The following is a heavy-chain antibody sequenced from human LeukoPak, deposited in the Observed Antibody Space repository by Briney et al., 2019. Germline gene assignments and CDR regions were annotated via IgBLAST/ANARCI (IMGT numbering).Heavy chain of an antibody. V-gene: IGHV3-30*04. CDR2: ISYDGSNK. D-gene: IGHD3-10*01. Sequence: GGSLRLSCAASGFIFSSYAMHWVRQAPGKGLEWVAVISYDGSNKYYADSVKGRFTISRDNSKNTLYLQMNSLRAEDTAVYYCVRARYYSSPFDPWGQGILVTVSS. CDR3: VRARYYSSPFDP. CDR1: GFIFSSYA. J-gene: IGHJ5*02.